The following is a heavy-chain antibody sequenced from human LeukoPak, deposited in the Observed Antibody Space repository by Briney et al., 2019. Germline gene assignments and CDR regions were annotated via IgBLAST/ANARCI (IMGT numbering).Heavy chain of an antibody. Sequence: PGGSLRLSCAASGFTFSGYSMTWVRQAPGKGLEWVSSISSSSSYIYYADSVKGRFTISRDNAKNSLYLQMNSLRAEDTAVYYCARDMGDSSGPIFDYWGQGTLVTVSS. V-gene: IGHV3-21*01. CDR1: GFTFSGYS. J-gene: IGHJ4*02. CDR3: ARDMGDSSGPIFDY. D-gene: IGHD3-22*01. CDR2: ISSSSSYI.